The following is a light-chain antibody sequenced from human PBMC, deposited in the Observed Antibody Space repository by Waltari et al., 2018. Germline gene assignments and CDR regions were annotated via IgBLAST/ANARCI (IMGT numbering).Light chain of an antibody. Sequence: QSVLTQPPSVSAAPGQKVTISCSGRSSTIWNNFVFWYQPLPGTAPKLLIYEGDERPSGIPDLFSGSKSGTSATLGITGLQTGDEADYYCGTWDSSLSVVVFGGGTKVTVL. CDR2: EGD. J-gene: IGLJ2*01. CDR1: SSTIWNNF. V-gene: IGLV1-51*01. CDR3: GTWDSSLSVVV.